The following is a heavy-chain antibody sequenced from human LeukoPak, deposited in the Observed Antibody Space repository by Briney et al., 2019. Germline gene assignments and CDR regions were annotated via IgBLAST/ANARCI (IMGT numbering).Heavy chain of an antibody. D-gene: IGHD5-24*01. CDR1: GLTISSYS. V-gene: IGHV3-48*01. J-gene: IGHJ4*02. CDR3: ARDREWLPEGY. Sequence: GGSLRLSCAASGLTISSYSMNWVRQAPGKGLQWVSYISSSSSTIYYADSVKGRFTISRDNSKNTLYLQMNSLRAEDTAVYYCARDREWLPEGYWGQGTLVTVSS. CDR2: ISSSSSTI.